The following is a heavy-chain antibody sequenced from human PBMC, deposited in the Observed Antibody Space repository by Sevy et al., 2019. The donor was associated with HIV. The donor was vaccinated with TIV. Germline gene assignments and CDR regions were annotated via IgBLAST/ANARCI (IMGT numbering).Heavy chain of an antibody. J-gene: IGHJ1*01. CDR1: GFTFSSYA. D-gene: IGHD2-15*01. CDR2: ISYDGSNK. Sequence: GGSLRLSCAASGFTFSSYAMHWVRQAPGKGLEWVAVISYDGSNKYYADSVKGRFTISRDNSKNTLYLQMNSLRAEDTAVYYCARDYCSGGSCYSGYFQHWGQCTLVTVSS. V-gene: IGHV3-30-3*01. CDR3: ARDYCSGGSCYSGYFQH.